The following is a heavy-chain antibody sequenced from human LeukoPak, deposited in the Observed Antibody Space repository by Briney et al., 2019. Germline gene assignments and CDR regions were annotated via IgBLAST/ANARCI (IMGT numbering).Heavy chain of an antibody. J-gene: IGHJ4*02. CDR3: ARDLCGITPCYVTY. D-gene: IGHD2-2*01. CDR1: GYTVISYG. Sequence: ASVKVSCKASGYTVISYGINWMRQAPGQGLEWMGWTYNGNTNYAQKFQGRVTMTTDTSTSTAYMELRSLRSDDTAVYYCARDLCGITPCYVTYWGQGALVTVSS. CDR2: TYNGNT. V-gene: IGHV1-18*01.